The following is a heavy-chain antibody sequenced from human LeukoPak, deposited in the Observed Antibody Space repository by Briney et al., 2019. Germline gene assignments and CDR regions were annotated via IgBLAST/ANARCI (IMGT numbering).Heavy chain of an antibody. Sequence: QTLSLTCAISGDTVCSNRADWNCIRQSPSRGLEWLGRTYYRSTWFHDYALSVISRITINPDSSKNEFSLQLNSVTPEDTAVYFCVRDSGYSTGGICNVYGLDVWGQGTTVTVS. CDR2: TYYRSTWFH. V-gene: IGHV6-1*01. D-gene: IGHD2-15*01. CDR3: VRDSGYSTGGICNVYGLDV. J-gene: IGHJ6*02. CDR1: GDTVCSNRAD.